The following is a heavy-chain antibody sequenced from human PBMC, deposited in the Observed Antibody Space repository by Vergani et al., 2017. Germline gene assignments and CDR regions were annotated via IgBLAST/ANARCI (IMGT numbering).Heavy chain of an antibody. J-gene: IGHJ4*02. Sequence: QVQLQESGPGLVKPSQTLSLTFTVFGGSISSGSYYWSWIRQPAGKGLGWIWRIYTSGSTNYTPSLKSRVTISVDTSKNKFYLKLSSVTDADTAVYYCARDGYYYDSSGYSTDSFDYWGQGTLVTVSS. CDR1: GGSISSGSYY. D-gene: IGHD3-22*01. CDR3: ARDGYYYDSSGYSTDSFDY. CDR2: IYTSGST. V-gene: IGHV4-61*02.